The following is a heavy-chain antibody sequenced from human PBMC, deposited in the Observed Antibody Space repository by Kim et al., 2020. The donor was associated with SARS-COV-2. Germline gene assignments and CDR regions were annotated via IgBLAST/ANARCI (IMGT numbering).Heavy chain of an antibody. V-gene: IGHV3-11*06. D-gene: IGHD5-18*01. CDR1: GFTFSDYY. CDR2: ISSSSSYT. J-gene: IGHJ4*02. CDR3: ARDTGYSYGYDY. Sequence: GGSLRLSCAASGFTFSDYYMSWIRQAPGKGLEWVSYISSSSSYTNYADSVKGRFTISRDNAKNSLYLQMNSLRAEDTAVYYCARDTGYSYGYDYWGQGTLVTVSS.